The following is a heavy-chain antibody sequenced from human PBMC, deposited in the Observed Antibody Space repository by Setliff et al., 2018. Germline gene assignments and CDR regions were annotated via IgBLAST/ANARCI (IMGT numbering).Heavy chain of an antibody. V-gene: IGHV3-21*01. CDR1: GFTFSKYG. D-gene: IGHD1-26*01. J-gene: IGHJ4*02. CDR2: ITGSSTYI. CDR3: ARRIQVGNHYFDY. Sequence: GGSLRLSCAASGFTFSKYGMNWVRQAPGKGLEWVSSITGSSTYIFYADSLRGRFTISRDNAGNSLYLQMNSLRAEDTAVYYCARRIQVGNHYFDYWGQGTLVTVSS.